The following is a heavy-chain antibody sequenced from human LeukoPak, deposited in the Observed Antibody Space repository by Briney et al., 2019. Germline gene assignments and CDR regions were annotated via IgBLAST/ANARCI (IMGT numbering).Heavy chain of an antibody. CDR1: GFAFSSNW. CDR3: ATSLGPLAEY. V-gene: IGHV3-74*01. D-gene: IGHD7-27*01. CDR2: INSGGSGT. Sequence: GGSLRLSCAASGFAFSSNWMHWVRQTPGKGLVWVSRINSGGSGTSYADSVEGRFTISRGNAKNTLYLQMNSLKGEDTAVYYCATSLGPLAEYWGRGTLVTVSS. J-gene: IGHJ4*02.